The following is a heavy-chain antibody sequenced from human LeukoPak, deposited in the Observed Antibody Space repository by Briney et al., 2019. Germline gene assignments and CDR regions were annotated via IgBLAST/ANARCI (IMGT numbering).Heavy chain of an antibody. CDR3: ARDGGPVPYYYYYGMDV. CDR2: ISSSSSYI. Sequence: GGSLRLSCAASGFTFSSYSMNWVRQAPGKGLEWVSSISSSSSYIYYADSVKGRFTISRDNAKNSLYLQMNSLRAEDTAVYYCARDGGPVPYYYYYGMDVWGQGTTVTVSS. J-gene: IGHJ6*02. V-gene: IGHV3-21*01. CDR1: GFTFSSYS. D-gene: IGHD3-16*01.